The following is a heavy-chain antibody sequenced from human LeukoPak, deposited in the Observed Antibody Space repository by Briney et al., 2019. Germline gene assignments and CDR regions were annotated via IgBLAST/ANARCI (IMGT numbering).Heavy chain of an antibody. CDR3: AREFGSSWSFDY. CDR2: ISGSGGST. J-gene: IGHJ4*02. CDR1: GFTFSSYA. V-gene: IGHV3-23*01. Sequence: TGGSLRLSCAASGFTFSSYAMSWVRQAPGKGLEWVSAISGSGGSTYYADSVKGRFTISRDNSKNTLYLQMNSLRAEDTAVYYCAREFGSSWSFDYWGQGALVTVSS. D-gene: IGHD6-13*01.